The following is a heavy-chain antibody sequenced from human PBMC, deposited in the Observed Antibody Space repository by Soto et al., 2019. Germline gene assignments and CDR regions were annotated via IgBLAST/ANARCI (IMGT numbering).Heavy chain of an antibody. Sequence: QVQLVQSGAEVKKPGASVKVSCKASGYTFTSYDINWVRQATGQGLEWMGWMNPNSGNTGYAQKFQGRVNITRNTSISTADIELSSLRSEDPAVSYCAGEGGYSYGFDYWGQGTRVTVSS. J-gene: IGHJ4*02. CDR1: GYTFTSYD. D-gene: IGHD5-18*01. CDR2: MNPNSGNT. CDR3: AGEGGYSYGFDY. V-gene: IGHV1-8*01.